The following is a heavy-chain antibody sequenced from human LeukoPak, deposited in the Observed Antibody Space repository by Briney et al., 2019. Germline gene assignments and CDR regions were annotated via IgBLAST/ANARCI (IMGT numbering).Heavy chain of an antibody. V-gene: IGHV1-2*02. CDR3: ARDGEEITIFGVAPAAD. J-gene: IGHJ4*02. Sequence: ASVKVSCKASGYTFTGYYVHWVRQAPGQGLEGMGWINPNSGGTNYAQKFQGRVTMTRDTSISTAYMELSRLRSDDTAVYYCARDGEEITIFGVAPAADWGQGTLVTVSS. CDR2: INPNSGGT. D-gene: IGHD3-3*01. CDR1: GYTFTGYY.